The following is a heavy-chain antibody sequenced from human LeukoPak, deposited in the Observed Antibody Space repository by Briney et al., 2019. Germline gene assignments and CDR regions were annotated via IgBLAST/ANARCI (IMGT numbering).Heavy chain of an antibody. CDR1: GFTFSNYA. V-gene: IGHV3-48*01. Sequence: GGSLRLSCAASGFTFSNYAMNWVRQAPGKGLEWLSYISSYSSDIYYADSVKGRFTISRDNAKNSLFLQMNGLRAEDTAVYYCARDRESQWYLDLWGRGTLVTVSS. CDR3: ARDRESQWYLDL. CDR2: ISSYSSDI. J-gene: IGHJ2*01. D-gene: IGHD3-10*01.